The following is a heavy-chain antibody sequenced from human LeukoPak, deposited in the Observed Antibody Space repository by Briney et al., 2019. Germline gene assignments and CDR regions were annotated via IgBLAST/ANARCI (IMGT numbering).Heavy chain of an antibody. D-gene: IGHD4-17*01. Sequence: PSETLSLTCTVSGGSISSSSYYWGWIRQPPGKGLEWIGSIYYSGSTYYNPSLKSRVTISVDTSKNQFSLKLSSVTAADTAVYYCARGYGDYGNWGQGTLVTVSS. V-gene: IGHV4-39*01. CDR3: ARGYGDYGN. CDR1: GGSISSSSYY. J-gene: IGHJ4*02. CDR2: IYYSGST.